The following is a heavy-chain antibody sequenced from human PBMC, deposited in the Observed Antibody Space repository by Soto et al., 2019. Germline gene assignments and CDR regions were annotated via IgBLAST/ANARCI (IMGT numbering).Heavy chain of an antibody. CDR1: GGSISSYY. D-gene: IGHD6-19*01. CDR2: IYYSGST. J-gene: IGHJ4*02. Sequence: SETLSLTCTVSGGSISSYYWSWIRQTPGKGLEWIGYIYYSGSTNYNPSLKSRVTISVDTSKNQFSLKLSSVTAADTAVYYCARGHAVALLYLDYWGQGTLVTVSS. CDR3: ARGHAVALLYLDY. V-gene: IGHV4-59*01.